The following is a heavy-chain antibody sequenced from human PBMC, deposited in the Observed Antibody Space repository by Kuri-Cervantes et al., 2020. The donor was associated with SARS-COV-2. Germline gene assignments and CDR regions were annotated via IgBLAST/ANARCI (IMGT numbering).Heavy chain of an antibody. V-gene: IGHV3-30*04. J-gene: IGHJ4*02. CDR1: GFSFSSDA. Sequence: GESLKISCEASGFSFSSDAMHWVRQTPGKGLEWVALVSHDGSSIYYADSVKGRFTISRDNSKNTLYLEMSSLRVEDAAVYYCARDWALHPDFRGQGTLVTVSS. CDR3: ARDWALHPDF. CDR2: VSHDGSSI. D-gene: IGHD3-16*01.